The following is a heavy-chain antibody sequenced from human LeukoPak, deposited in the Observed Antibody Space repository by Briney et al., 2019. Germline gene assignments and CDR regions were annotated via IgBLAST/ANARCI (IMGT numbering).Heavy chain of an antibody. CDR3: GGFGYEAGVDL. J-gene: IGHJ4*02. CDR1: GFMFSTYW. CDR2: IRPDGSET. V-gene: IGHV3-7*01. D-gene: IGHD2-15*01. Sequence: GGSLRLSCAASGFMFSTYWMTWVRQAPGEGLEWVANIRPDGSETYYVDHVKGRFTISRDNTKNLLYLQMNSLRGEDAALYYCGGFGYEAGVDLWGQGTLVTVSS.